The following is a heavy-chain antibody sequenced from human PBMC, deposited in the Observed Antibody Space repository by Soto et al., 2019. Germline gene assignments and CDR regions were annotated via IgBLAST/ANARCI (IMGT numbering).Heavy chain of an antibody. Sequence: SETLSLTCGVSGFPVSYGYYWGWIRQPPGKGLEWLGSIYQSGKTYYNPSLKSRLTLSMDTSKNEFSLRLRSVTAADTAVYFCARLYCSSVSCYNDYWGPGGLVTVSS. CDR1: GFPVSYGYY. V-gene: IGHV4-38-2*01. CDR2: IYQSGKT. J-gene: IGHJ4*02. CDR3: ARLYCSSVSCYNDY. D-gene: IGHD2-2*01.